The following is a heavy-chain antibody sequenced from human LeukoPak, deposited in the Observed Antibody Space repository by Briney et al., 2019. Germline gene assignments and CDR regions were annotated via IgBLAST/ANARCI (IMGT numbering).Heavy chain of an antibody. Sequence: PGGSLRLSCAASGFTFSSYAMHWVRQAPGKGLEYVSAISSNGGSTYYANSVKGRFTISRDNSKNTLYLQMGSLRAEDMAVYYCARERALGGFDYWGQGTLVTVSS. CDR1: GFTFSSYA. D-gene: IGHD3-16*01. CDR3: ARERALGGFDY. V-gene: IGHV3-64*01. CDR2: ISSNGGST. J-gene: IGHJ4*02.